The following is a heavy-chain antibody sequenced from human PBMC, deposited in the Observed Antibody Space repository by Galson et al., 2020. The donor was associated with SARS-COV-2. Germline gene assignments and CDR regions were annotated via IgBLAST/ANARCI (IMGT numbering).Heavy chain of an antibody. J-gene: IGHJ3*02. CDR3: TRDISGGASDI. Sequence: GGSLRLSCAASGFTFTNYALHWVRQAPGKGLEWLAVISYDGVIQVYADSVKGRFTISRDNSENIVFLQMNSLRPDDTAVYSCTRDISGGASDIWGQGTMVTVSS. CDR1: GFTFTNYA. CDR2: ISYDGVIQ. D-gene: IGHD1-26*01. V-gene: IGHV3-30*01.